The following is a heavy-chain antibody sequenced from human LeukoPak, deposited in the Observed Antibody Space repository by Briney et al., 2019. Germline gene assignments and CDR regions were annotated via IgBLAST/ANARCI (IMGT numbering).Heavy chain of an antibody. Sequence: GGSLRLSCAASGFTFSSYAMNWVRQAPGKGLEWVSAISGNGDNTYYADSVKGRFTISRDNAKNSLYLQMNSLRAEDTALYYCARGSGYSGYDEVFDYWGQGTLVTVSS. CDR2: ISGNGDNT. V-gene: IGHV3-23*01. J-gene: IGHJ4*02. CDR1: GFTFSSYA. CDR3: ARGSGYSGYDEVFDY. D-gene: IGHD5-12*01.